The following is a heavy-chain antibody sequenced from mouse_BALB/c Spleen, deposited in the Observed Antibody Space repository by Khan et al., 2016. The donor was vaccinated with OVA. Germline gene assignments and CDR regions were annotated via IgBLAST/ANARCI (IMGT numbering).Heavy chain of an antibody. D-gene: IGHD1-1*01. CDR3: ARDNYYGSTCYAMDY. CDR1: GYTFTSYW. Sequence: DLVKPGASVKLSCKASGYTFTSYWINWIKQRPGQGLEWIGRIAPGSGSTYYNEMFKGKATLTVDTSSSTAYIQLSSLSSEDSAVYFCARDNYYGSTCYAMDYWSQGTSVTVSS. J-gene: IGHJ4*01. CDR2: IAPGSGST. V-gene: IGHV1S41*01.